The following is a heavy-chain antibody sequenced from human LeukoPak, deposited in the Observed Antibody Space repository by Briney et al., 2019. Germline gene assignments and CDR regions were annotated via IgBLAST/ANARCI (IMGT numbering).Heavy chain of an antibody. CDR3: AKVGYYNDSSGYYLDYFDY. D-gene: IGHD3-22*01. J-gene: IGHJ4*02. Sequence: PGGTLRLSCVASGFIFSNYGMSWVRQVPGKGLEWVSSVRVDGHTTFYADSVKGRFTISRDNSKNTLYLQMNSLRAEDTAVYYCAKVGYYNDSSGYYLDYFDYWGQGTLVTVSS. CDR1: GFIFSNYG. CDR2: VRVDGHTT. V-gene: IGHV3-23*01.